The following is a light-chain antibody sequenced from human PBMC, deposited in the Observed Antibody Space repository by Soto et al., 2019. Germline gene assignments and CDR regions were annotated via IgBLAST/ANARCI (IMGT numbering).Light chain of an antibody. CDR2: GAS. Sequence: EIVMTQSPATLSVSPGERVTLSCRASQSVSSNLAWYQQKPGQAPRLLIYGASTRATGIPARFSGSGSGTDFTLAISSLQSEAFAVYYCQQYNNWPPLAFGQGTKVEIK. V-gene: IGKV3-15*01. CDR3: QQYNNWPPLA. J-gene: IGKJ1*01. CDR1: QSVSSN.